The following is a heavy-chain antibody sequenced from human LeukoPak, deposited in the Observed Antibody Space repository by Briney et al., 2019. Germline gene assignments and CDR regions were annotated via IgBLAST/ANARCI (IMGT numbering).Heavy chain of an antibody. V-gene: IGHV3-74*01. D-gene: IGHD3-22*01. CDR1: GFIFSSYW. J-gene: IGHJ3*02. CDR2: ISSEGSTT. Sequence: GGSLRLSCAASGFIFSSYWMHWVRQAPGKGLVWVSGISSEGSTTDYADSVKGRFTISRDNAKNSLYLQMNSLRAEDTAVYYCARSYYYDSSGTYAFDIWGQGTMVTVSS. CDR3: ARSYYYDSSGTYAFDI.